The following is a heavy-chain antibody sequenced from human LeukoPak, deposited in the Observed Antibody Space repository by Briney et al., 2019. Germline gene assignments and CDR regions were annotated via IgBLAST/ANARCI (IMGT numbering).Heavy chain of an antibody. D-gene: IGHD3-3*01. CDR2: IYTSGST. Sequence: PSETLSLTCTVSDDSISSYYWSWIRQPAGKGLEWIGRIYTSGSTNYNPSLKSRVTMSVDTSKNQFSLKLSSVTAADTAVYYCARGRTIFGVVTWGVFDYWGQGTLVTVSS. CDR1: DDSISSYY. V-gene: IGHV4-4*07. CDR3: ARGRTIFGVVTWGVFDY. J-gene: IGHJ4*02.